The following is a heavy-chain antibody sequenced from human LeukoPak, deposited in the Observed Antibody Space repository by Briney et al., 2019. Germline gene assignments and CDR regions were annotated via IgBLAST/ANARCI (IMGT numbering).Heavy chain of an antibody. CDR1: GYTFTGYY. V-gene: IGHV1-2*02. D-gene: IGHD5-18*01. CDR2: IKPNSGGT. Sequence: ASVKVSCKASGYTFTGYYMHWVRQAPGQGLEWMGWIKPNSGGTNYAQKFQGRVTMTRDTSISTAHMELSRLRSDDTAVYYCASADTAMVVIDYWGQGTLVTVSS. CDR3: ASADTAMVVIDY. J-gene: IGHJ4*02.